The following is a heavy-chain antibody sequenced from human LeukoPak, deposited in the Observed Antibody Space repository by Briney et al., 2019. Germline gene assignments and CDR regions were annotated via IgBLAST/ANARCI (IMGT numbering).Heavy chain of an antibody. Sequence: GGSLRLSCIASGSTLRNNIMTWVRQAPGKGLEWVSSLSFIDNSTYYADSVKGRFTIYRDTYKNTLFLQMNSLIPEDSGVYYCGREGYTSGYAGAFDTWGQGTMVTVSS. V-gene: IGHV3-23*01. D-gene: IGHD2-15*01. J-gene: IGHJ3*02. CDR3: GREGYTSGYAGAFDT. CDR1: GSTLRNNI. CDR2: LSFIDNST.